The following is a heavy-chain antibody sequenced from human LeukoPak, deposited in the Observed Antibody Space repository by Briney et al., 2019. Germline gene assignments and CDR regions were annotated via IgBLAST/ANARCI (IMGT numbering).Heavy chain of an antibody. Sequence: GSLRLFCAASGFTFSSYSMNWVRQAPGKGLEWIGEINHSGSTNYNPSLKSRVTISVDTSKNQFSLKLSSVTAADTAVYYCAHLGLFWGQGTLVTVSS. CDR3: AHLGLF. CDR2: INHSGST. D-gene: IGHD3-10*01. J-gene: IGHJ4*02. CDR1: GFTFSSYS. V-gene: IGHV4-34*08.